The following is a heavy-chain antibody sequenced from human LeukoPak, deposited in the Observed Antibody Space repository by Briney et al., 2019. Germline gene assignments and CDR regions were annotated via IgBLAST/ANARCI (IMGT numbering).Heavy chain of an antibody. D-gene: IGHD3-10*01. CDR3: ARMYGSGSDHVYYFDD. CDR1: GSTVSSNY. V-gene: IGHV3-53*01. J-gene: IGHJ4*02. Sequence: PGGSLRLSCAASGSTVSSNYMSWVRQAPGKGLEWVSVLYSGSATDYADSVKGRFTISRDKSKNTLYLQMNSLRAEDTAVYYCARMYGSGSDHVYYFDDWGQGTQVTVSS. CDR2: LYSGSAT.